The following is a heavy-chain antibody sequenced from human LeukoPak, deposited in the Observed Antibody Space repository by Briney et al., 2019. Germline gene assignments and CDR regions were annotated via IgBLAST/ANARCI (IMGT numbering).Heavy chain of an antibody. Sequence: SETLSLTCAVYGGSFSGYYWSWIRQPPGKGLEWIGEINHSGSTNYNPSLKSRVTISVDTSKNQFSLKLSSVTAADTAVYYCARGGEATWGYWYFDLWGRGTLVTVSS. D-gene: IGHD3-10*01. V-gene: IGHV4-34*01. CDR2: INHSGST. J-gene: IGHJ2*01. CDR1: GGSFSGYY. CDR3: ARGGEATWGYWYFDL.